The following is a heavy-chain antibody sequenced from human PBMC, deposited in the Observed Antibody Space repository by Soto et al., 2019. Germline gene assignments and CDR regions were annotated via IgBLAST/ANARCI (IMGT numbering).Heavy chain of an antibody. D-gene: IGHD4-4*01. CDR1: GYTFTSYG. Sequence: QVQLVQSGAEVKKPGASVKVSCKASGYTFTSYGITWVRQAPGQGLEWMGWISAYNGDTFYAQKFQGRVTMTTDTSTNTAYLELRSLRSDDTAVYYCARAPGPYRNFDYWGQGTLVTVSS. CDR2: ISAYNGDT. V-gene: IGHV1-18*01. J-gene: IGHJ4*02. CDR3: ARAPGPYRNFDY.